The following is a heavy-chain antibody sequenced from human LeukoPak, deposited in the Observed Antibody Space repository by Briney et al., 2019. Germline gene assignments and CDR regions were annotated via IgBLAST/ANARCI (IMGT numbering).Heavy chain of an antibody. CDR2: IYCDHDK. CDR1: GFSVSTSGVG. J-gene: IGHJ3*02. Sequence: SGRTLVHPTEPLTLTCTFSGFSVSTSGVGGGWISEPPVKALEWLALIYCDHDKRYSPSLKSRLTITKHTSKNQLVLRMTNMDPVDTGTYYCAHRRGVCFDIWGQGTMVTVSS. D-gene: IGHD3-16*01. V-gene: IGHV2-5*02. CDR3: AHRRGVCFDI.